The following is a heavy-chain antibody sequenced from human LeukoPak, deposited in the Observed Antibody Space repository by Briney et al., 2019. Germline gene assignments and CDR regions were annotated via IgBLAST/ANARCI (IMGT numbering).Heavy chain of an antibody. Sequence: PWGSLRLSCAASGFSFNTCAMSWVRQAPGKGLEWVSTISGGGRSTDYADSVKGQFTISRDNSKNTLYLQMNSLRAEDTAVYYCARERYFDYWGQGTLVTVSS. CDR1: GFSFNTCA. CDR3: ARERYFDY. J-gene: IGHJ4*02. CDR2: ISGGGRST. V-gene: IGHV3-23*01.